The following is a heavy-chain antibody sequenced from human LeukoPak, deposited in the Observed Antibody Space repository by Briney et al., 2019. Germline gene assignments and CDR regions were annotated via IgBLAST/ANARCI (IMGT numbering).Heavy chain of an antibody. J-gene: IGHJ4*02. V-gene: IGHV3-23*01. CDR3: AKDFYDSSGSRYDY. Sequence: PGGSLRLSCAASGFTFSNYAMRWVRQAPGKGLEWVSAMSGSGSSTYYADSVKGRLTTSRDNSKNTLFLQMNSLRAEDTAVYYCAKDFYDSSGSRYDYWGQGTLVTVSS. D-gene: IGHD3-22*01. CDR2: MSGSGSST. CDR1: GFTFSNYA.